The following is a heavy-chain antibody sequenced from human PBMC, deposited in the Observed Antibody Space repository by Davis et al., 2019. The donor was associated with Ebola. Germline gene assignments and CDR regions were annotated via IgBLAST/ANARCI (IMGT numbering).Heavy chain of an antibody. CDR3: ARATETGYCSGASCWYFDL. Sequence: MPSETLSLTCAVPGGSISSGGYSWGWIRQPPGKGLEWIGYIHYTGSPYFNPSFRSRAAVSVDTSNNHFSLKLNSVTAADTAVYYCARATETGYCSGASCWYFDLWGRGTLVTVSS. J-gene: IGHJ2*01. D-gene: IGHD2-15*01. CDR2: IHYTGSP. V-gene: IGHV4-30-4*07. CDR1: GGSISSGGYS.